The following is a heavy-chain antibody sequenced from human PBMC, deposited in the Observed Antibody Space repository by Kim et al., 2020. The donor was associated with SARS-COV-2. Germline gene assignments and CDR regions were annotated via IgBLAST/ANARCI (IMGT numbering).Heavy chain of an antibody. CDR1: GFTFRNYA. CDR2: ISAGGNT. CDR3: VSRGGH. J-gene: IGHJ4*02. V-gene: IGHV3-23*01. Sequence: GGSLRLSYAASGFTFRNYAMSWVRQAPGKGLEWVSGISAGGNTYYADSVKGRCTVSRDNSKNTLYLQMNNLGADDTAVYYSVSRGGHWGQGTLVTVSS. D-gene: IGHD3-10*01.